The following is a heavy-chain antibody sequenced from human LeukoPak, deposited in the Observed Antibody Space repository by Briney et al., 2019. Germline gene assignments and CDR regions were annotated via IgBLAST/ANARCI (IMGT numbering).Heavy chain of an antibody. V-gene: IGHV3-72*01. CDR1: Y. Sequence: YMDWVRQAPGQGLERVGRIRNKARSYTTEYAASVTGRFTISRDDSKNSLYLQMNSLTIEDTAVYYCARGRRGMDVWGQGTTVTVSS. CDR3: ARGRRGMDV. J-gene: IGHJ6*02. CDR2: IRNKARSYTT.